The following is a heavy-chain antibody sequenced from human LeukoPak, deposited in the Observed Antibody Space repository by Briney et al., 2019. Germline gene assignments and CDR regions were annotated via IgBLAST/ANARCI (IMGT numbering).Heavy chain of an antibody. CDR2: INPSAGST. D-gene: IGHD6-6*01. CDR1: GYTFTDYY. J-gene: IGHJ6*03. Sequence: ASVKVSCKASGYTFTDYYMHWVRQAPGQGLEWMGIINPSAGSTNYAQRFQGRVTMTRDMSTSTVYMELSGLRSEDTAVYYCARDRWGSSESFYYYYYMDVWAKGPRSPSP. V-gene: IGHV1-46*01. CDR3: ARDRWGSSESFYYYYYMDV.